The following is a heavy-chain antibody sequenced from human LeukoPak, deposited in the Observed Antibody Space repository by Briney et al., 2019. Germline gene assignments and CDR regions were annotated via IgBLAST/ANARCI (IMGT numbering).Heavy chain of an antibody. Sequence: GGSLRLSCAASGFTFSNAWMNWVRQAPGKGLEWVGRIKSKTDGGTTDYAAPVKGRFTISRDDPKNTPYLQMNSLKTEDTAVYYCTTAPDSSGWSVGSFFDYFDYWGQGTLVTVSS. V-gene: IGHV3-15*07. D-gene: IGHD6-19*01. CDR3: TTAPDSSGWSVGSFFDYFDY. J-gene: IGHJ4*02. CDR2: IKSKTDGGTT. CDR1: GFTFSNAW.